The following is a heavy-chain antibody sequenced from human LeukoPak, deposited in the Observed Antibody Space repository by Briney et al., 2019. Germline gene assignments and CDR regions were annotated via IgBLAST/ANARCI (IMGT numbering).Heavy chain of an antibody. J-gene: IGHJ6*04. Sequence: SETLSLTCTVSSGSISSYYWSWIRQPPGKGLEWIGYIYYSGSTNYNPSLKSRVTISVDTSKNQFSLKLSSVTAADTAVYYCARGFYDILTGTRYGMDVWGKGTTVTVSS. CDR1: SGSISSYY. V-gene: IGHV4-59*01. D-gene: IGHD3-9*01. CDR2: IYYSGST. CDR3: ARGFYDILTGTRYGMDV.